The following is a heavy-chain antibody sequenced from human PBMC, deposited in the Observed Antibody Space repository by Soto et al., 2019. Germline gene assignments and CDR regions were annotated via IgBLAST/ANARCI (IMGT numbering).Heavy chain of an antibody. V-gene: IGHV3-23*01. CDR3: ARRSSGWYFDY. J-gene: IGHJ4*02. D-gene: IGHD6-19*01. CDR1: GFTFSSYA. Sequence: EVQLLESGGGLVQPGGSLRLSCAASGFTFSSYAMSWVRQAPGKGLEWVSAISGSGGSTYYADSVKGRFTISRDNSKNTLYLQMNSLRAEDTAISYCARRSSGWYFDYWGQGTLVTVSS. CDR2: ISGSGGST.